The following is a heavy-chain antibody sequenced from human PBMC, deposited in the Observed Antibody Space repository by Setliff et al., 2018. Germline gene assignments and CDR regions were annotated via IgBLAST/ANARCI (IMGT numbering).Heavy chain of an antibody. Sequence: LSLPCGTSGFTFDVSGMRWVRQAPGKGLEWVANIKQDGSEQYYVDSVRGRFTISRDNAKNSVYVQMNSLRAEDTAVYYCATGRTGPFDYWGQGTLVTVSS. CDR1: GFTFDVSG. J-gene: IGHJ4*02. CDR3: ATGRTGPFDY. D-gene: IGHD3-10*01. V-gene: IGHV3-7*01. CDR2: IKQDGSEQ.